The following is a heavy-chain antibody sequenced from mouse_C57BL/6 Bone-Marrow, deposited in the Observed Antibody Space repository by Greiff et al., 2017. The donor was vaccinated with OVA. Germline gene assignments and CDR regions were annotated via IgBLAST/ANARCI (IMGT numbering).Heavy chain of an antibody. CDR3: ARDKAHGYFDY. J-gene: IGHJ2*01. CDR2: LSDGGSYT. V-gene: IGHV5-4*01. Sequence: EVQLVESGGGLVKPGGSLKLSCAASGFTFSSYAMSWVRQTPEKRLEWVATLSDGGSYTYYPDNVKGRFTISRDNAKNNLYLQMSHLKSEDTAMYYCARDKAHGYFDYWGQGTTLTVSS. CDR1: GFTFSSYA.